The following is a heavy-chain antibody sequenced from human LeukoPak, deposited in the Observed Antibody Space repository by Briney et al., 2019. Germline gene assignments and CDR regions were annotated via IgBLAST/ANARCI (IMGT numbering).Heavy chain of an antibody. V-gene: IGHV4-34*01. CDR2: INHSGST. Sequence: SETLSLTYAVYGGSFSGYYWSWIRQPPGKGLEWIGEINHSGSTNYNPSLKSRVTISVDTSKNQFSLKLSSVTAADTAVYYCARRSGIAAAGLPFDPWGQGTLVTVSS. CDR1: GGSFSGYY. D-gene: IGHD6-13*01. J-gene: IGHJ5*02. CDR3: ARRSGIAAAGLPFDP.